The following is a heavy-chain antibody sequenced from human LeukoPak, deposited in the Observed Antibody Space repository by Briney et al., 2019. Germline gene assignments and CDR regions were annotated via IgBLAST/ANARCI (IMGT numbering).Heavy chain of an antibody. V-gene: IGHV5-10-1*01. CDR2: IDPSDSYT. J-gene: IGHJ6*02. CDR3: ARHLPLYGMDV. CDR1: GYSFTSYW. D-gene: IGHD3-3*02. Sequence: GESLKISCKGSGYSFTSYWISWVRQLPGKGLEWMGRIDPSDSYTNYSPSFQGHVTISADKSISTPYLQWSSLKASDTAMYYCARHLPLYGMDVWDQGTTVTVSS.